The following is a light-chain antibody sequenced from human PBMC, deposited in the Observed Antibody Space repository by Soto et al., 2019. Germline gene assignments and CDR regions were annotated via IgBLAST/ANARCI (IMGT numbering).Light chain of an antibody. J-gene: IGLJ2*01. Sequence: QSALTQPASVSGSPGQSITLSCTGSSNNIGGYNYVSWYQQHPGKAPKLLIYEVNFRASGVSSRFSGSKSGYTASLTISGLQAEDEAEYYCRSYTSIANLFGGGTKLTVL. CDR1: SNNIGGYNY. CDR2: EVN. CDR3: RSYTSIANL. V-gene: IGLV2-14*01.